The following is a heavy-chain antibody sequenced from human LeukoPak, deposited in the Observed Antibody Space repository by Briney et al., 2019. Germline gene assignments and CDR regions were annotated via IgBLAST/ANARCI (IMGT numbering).Heavy chain of an antibody. V-gene: IGHV4-38-2*01. CDR2: IYHAGST. Sequence: PETLSPTCAVSGYSISSGYYWGWIRQPPGKGLEWIGSIYHAGSTYYNPSLKSRVTISVDTSKNQFSLKLSSVTAADTAVYYCVIAARFFFDYWGQGTLVTVSS. J-gene: IGHJ4*02. CDR3: VIAARFFFDY. CDR1: GYSISSGYY. D-gene: IGHD6-6*01.